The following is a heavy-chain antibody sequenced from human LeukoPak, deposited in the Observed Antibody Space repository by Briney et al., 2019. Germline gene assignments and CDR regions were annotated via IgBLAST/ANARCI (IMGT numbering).Heavy chain of an antibody. CDR3: ARRDYYDSSGLTPDAFDI. CDR2: ISGSGGTA. Sequence: GGSLRLSCAASGFTFSIYAMSWVRQAPGKGLEWVSAISGSGGTAYYADSVKGRFTISRDNSKNTLYLQMNSLRAEDTAVYYCARRDYYDSSGLTPDAFDIWGQGTMVTVSS. CDR1: GFTFSIYA. J-gene: IGHJ3*02. D-gene: IGHD3-22*01. V-gene: IGHV3-23*01.